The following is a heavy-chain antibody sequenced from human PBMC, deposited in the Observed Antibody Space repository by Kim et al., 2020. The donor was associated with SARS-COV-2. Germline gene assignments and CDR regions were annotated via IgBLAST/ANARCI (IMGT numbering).Heavy chain of an antibody. CDR2: IIPIFGTA. Sequence: SVKVSCKASGGTFSSYAISWVRQAPGQGLEWMGGIIPIFGTANYAQKFQGRVTITADESTSTAYMELSSLRSEDTAVYYCAGAITMVRGVIRDPPIRWGQGTLVAVSS. CDR3: AGAITMVRGVIRDPPIR. V-gene: IGHV1-69*13. D-gene: IGHD3-10*01. CDR1: GGTFSSYA. J-gene: IGHJ4*02.